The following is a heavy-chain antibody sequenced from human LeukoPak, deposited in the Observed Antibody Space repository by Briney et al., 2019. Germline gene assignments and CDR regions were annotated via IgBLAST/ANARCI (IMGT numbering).Heavy chain of an antibody. D-gene: IGHD6-13*01. V-gene: IGHV3-23*01. J-gene: IGHJ4*02. Sequence: GGSLRLSCAASGFTFSNYGMSWVRQAPGRGLEWVSSIGSTNTYYADSVKGRFTISRDNSKDTLYLQLSSLRAEDTAAYYCAKLIAATGTAYWGQGSLVTVSS. CDR3: AKLIAATGTAY. CDR2: IGSTNT. CDR1: GFTFSNYG.